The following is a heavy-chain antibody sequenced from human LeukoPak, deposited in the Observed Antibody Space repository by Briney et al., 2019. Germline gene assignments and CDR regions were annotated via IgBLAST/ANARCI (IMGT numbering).Heavy chain of an antibody. Sequence: ASVKVSCKASGYTFTSYDINWVRQATGQGLEWMGWMNPNSGNTNYAQKLQGRVTMTTDTSTSTAYMELRSLRSDDTAVYYCARRGDWYFDLWGRGTLVTVSS. V-gene: IGHV1-18*01. J-gene: IGHJ2*01. CDR3: ARRGDWYFDL. CDR2: MNPNSGNT. D-gene: IGHD3-16*01. CDR1: GYTFTSYD.